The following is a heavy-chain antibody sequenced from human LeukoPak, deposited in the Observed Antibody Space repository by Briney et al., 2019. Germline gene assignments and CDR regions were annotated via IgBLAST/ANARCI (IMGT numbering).Heavy chain of an antibody. CDR1: GFTFSSYN. V-gene: IGHV3-21*01. D-gene: IGHD3-22*01. Sequence: GGSLKLSCAASGFTFSSYNMYWVRQAPGKGLEWVSSISSSSSYIYYADSVKGRFTISRDNAENTLNLQMNSLRAEDTAVYYCARDLGQYYDTSDNWFDPWGQGTLVTVSS. CDR3: ARDLGQYYDTSDNWFDP. J-gene: IGHJ5*02. CDR2: ISSSSSYI.